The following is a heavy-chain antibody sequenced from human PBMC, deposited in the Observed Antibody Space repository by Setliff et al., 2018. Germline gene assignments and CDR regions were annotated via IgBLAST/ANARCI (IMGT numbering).Heavy chain of an antibody. J-gene: IGHJ3*02. V-gene: IGHV1-69*13. CDR3: ARAPYYYDSSGYYRDDAFDI. CDR2: IIPIFGTA. CDR1: GGPFSSYD. Sequence: ASVKVSCKASGGPFSSYDISWVRQAPGQGLEWMGGIIPIFGTANYAQKFQGRVTITADESTSTADMELSSLRSEDTAVYYCARAPYYYDSSGYYRDDAFDIWGQGTMVTVS. D-gene: IGHD3-22*01.